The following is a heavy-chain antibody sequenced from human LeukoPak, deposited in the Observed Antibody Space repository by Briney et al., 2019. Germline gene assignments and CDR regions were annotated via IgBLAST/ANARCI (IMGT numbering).Heavy chain of an antibody. CDR1: GFTFSSYA. CDR2: ISYDGSNK. D-gene: IGHD2-15*01. J-gene: IGHJ6*02. V-gene: IGHV3-30-3*01. Sequence: GGSLRLSCAAYGFTFSSYAMHWVRQAPGKGLEWVAVISYDGSNKSYADSVKVRFTISRDNSKNTLYLQMNSLRAEDTAGYYCARDRTLLHYYYYYYGMDVWGQGTTVTVSS. CDR3: ARDRTLLHYYYYYYGMDV.